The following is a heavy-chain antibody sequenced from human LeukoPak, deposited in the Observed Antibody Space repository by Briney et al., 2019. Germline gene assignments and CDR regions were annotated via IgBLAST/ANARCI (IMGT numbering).Heavy chain of an antibody. J-gene: IGHJ4*02. CDR1: GVTFSTYW. CDR2: IKQDGSEK. Sequence: GGSLRLSCTASGVTFSTYWMTWVRQAPGKGLEWGANIKQDGSEKYYVDSVKGRFTISRENTKNSVYLQMNSLRAEDTAVYYCAINHDYWGQGTLVTVSS. CDR3: AINHDY. V-gene: IGHV3-7*01.